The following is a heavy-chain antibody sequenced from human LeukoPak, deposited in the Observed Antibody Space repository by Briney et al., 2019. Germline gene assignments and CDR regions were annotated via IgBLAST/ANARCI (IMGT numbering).Heavy chain of an antibody. J-gene: IGHJ4*02. CDR1: GGSFSGYY. V-gene: IGHV4-34*01. CDR3: ARGAGFDY. CDR2: INHSGST. Sequence: SETLSLTCAVYGGSFSGYYWSWIRQPPGKGLEWIGEINHSGSTNYNPSLKSRVTISVDTSKNQFSLKLSSVTAADTAVYYCARGAGFDYWGQGTLVTVSS.